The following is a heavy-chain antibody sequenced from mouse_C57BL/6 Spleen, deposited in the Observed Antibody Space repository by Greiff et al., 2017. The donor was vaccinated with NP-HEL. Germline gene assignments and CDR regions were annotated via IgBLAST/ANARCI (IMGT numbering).Heavy chain of an antibody. J-gene: IGHJ3*01. CDR2: IDPETGGT. CDR1: GYTFTDYE. Sequence: VQLQQSGAELVRPGASVTLSCKASGYTFTDYEMHWVKQTPVHGLEWIGAIDPETGGTAYNQKFKGKAILTADKSSSTAYMELRSLTSEDSAVYYCTRDYDYDGVFAYWGQGTLVTVSA. V-gene: IGHV1-15*01. D-gene: IGHD2-4*01. CDR3: TRDYDYDGVFAY.